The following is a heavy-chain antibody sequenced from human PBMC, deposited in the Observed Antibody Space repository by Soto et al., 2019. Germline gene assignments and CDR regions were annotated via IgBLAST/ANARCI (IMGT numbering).Heavy chain of an antibody. CDR2: SSSSGRTI. V-gene: IGHV3-11*01. CDR1: GFTFSDYY. D-gene: IGHD5-12*01. J-gene: IGHJ6*02. Sequence: QVQLVESGGGLVKPGGSLRLSCAASGFTFSDYYMSWLRQAPGKGLEWVSYSSSSGRTIYYADSVKGRFTISRDNAKNSLYLQMDSLRAEDTAVYYCAREDGYNYSPYYYYYYGMDVWGQGTTVTVSS. CDR3: AREDGYNYSPYYYYYYGMDV.